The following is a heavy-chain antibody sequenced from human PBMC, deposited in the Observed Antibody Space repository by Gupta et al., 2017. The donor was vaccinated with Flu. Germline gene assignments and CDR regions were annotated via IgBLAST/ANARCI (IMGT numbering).Heavy chain of an antibody. CDR1: Y. D-gene: IGHD2-8*01. CDR2: VYHTGTT. CDR3: ARSNAASRFYYYYYLDV. J-gene: IGHJ6*03. Sequence: YWDWIRQPPGKGLEWIGGVYHTGTTYYNPSLKSRVTMSLDSSRNHVSLNLRSVTAADTAVYYCARSNAASRFYYYYYLDVWGKGTTVTVSS. V-gene: IGHV4-39*02.